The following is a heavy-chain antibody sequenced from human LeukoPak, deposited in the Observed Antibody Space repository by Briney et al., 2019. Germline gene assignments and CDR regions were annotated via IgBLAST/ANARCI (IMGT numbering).Heavy chain of an antibody. CDR3: ARGRVSSSTWHSTYYYYFYMDV. D-gene: IGHD4-11*01. Sequence: SETLSLTCTVYGGSFSNYYWSWIRQPPGKGLEWIGEINHSGSTNYNPSLKSRVAISVDTSKHQFSLQLSSVTAADTAVYFCARGRVSSSTWHSTYYYYFYMDVWGKGTTVAVSS. CDR1: GGSFSNYY. CDR2: INHSGST. V-gene: IGHV4-34*01. J-gene: IGHJ6*03.